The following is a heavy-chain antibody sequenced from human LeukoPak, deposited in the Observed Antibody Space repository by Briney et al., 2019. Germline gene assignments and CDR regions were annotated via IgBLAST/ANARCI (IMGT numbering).Heavy chain of an antibody. D-gene: IGHD6-19*01. J-gene: IGHJ5*02. V-gene: IGHV3-9*01. CDR3: PKDGRYSSGGGWFDP. CDR1: GFTFDDYA. CDR2: ISWNSGTI. Sequence: GGSLRLSCAASGFTFDDYAMHWVRQAPGKGLEWVSGISWNSGTIGYADSVKGRFTISRDNAKNSLYLQMNSLRAEDTALYYCPKDGRYSSGGGWFDPWGQGTLVTVSS.